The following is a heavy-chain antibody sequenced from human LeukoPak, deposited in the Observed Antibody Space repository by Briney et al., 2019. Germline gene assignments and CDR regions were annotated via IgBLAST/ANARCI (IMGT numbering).Heavy chain of an antibody. V-gene: IGHV4-61*02. CDR1: GGSISRGSYY. CDR3: ARAAEWLPPADAFDI. D-gene: IGHD5-18*01. J-gene: IGHJ3*02. Sequence: SQTLSLTCTVSGGSISRGSYYWSWIRPPPGKGLEWIGRIYTSGSTNYNPSLKSRVTISIDTSKNQFSLKLSSVTAADTAVYYCARAAEWLPPADAFDIWGQGTMVTVSS. CDR2: IYTSGST.